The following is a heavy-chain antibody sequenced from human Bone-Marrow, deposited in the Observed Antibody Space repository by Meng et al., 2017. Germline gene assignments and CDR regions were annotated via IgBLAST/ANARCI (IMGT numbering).Heavy chain of an antibody. CDR2: INPNSGGT. CDR3: ASLAIFGVVIRDY. D-gene: IGHD3-3*01. CDR1: GYTFTGYY. J-gene: IGHJ4*02. V-gene: IGHV1-2*06. Sequence: QVQLVQSGAGLKKPGASVKVSCKASGYTFTGYYMHWVRQAPGQGLEWMGRINPNSGGTNYAQKFQGRVTMTRDTSISTAYMELSRLRSDDTAVYYCASLAIFGVVIRDYWGQGTLVTVSS.